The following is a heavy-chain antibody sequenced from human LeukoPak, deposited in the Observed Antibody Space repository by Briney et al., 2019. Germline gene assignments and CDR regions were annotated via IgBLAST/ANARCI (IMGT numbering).Heavy chain of an antibody. CDR2: IYYTENT. CDR3: ARHRGAWGSGWPTPPFDP. V-gene: IGHV4-39*01. J-gene: IGHJ5*02. CDR1: GGSISSNSYY. D-gene: IGHD6-25*01. Sequence: PSETLSLTCTVSGGSISSNSYYWGWIRQPPGKGLELIGSIYYTENTYYSPSLKSRVTMSVDTSKNQFSLKLSSVTAADTAVYYCARHRGAWGSGWPTPPFDPWGQGTLVTVSS.